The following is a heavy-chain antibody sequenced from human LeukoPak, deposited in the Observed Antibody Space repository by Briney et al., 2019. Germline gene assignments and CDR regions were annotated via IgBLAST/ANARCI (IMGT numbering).Heavy chain of an antibody. CDR1: GYTFTSYG. D-gene: IGHD3-22*01. V-gene: IGHV1-18*01. J-gene: IGHJ4*02. Sequence: GASVKVSCKASGYTFTSYGISWVRQAPGQGLEWMGWISAHNGNTNYAQKLQGRVTMTTDTSTSTAYMELRSLRSDDTAVYYCARDGDPKYYYDSSGYYSYWGQGTLVTVSS. CDR2: ISAHNGNT. CDR3: ARDGDPKYYYDSSGYYSY.